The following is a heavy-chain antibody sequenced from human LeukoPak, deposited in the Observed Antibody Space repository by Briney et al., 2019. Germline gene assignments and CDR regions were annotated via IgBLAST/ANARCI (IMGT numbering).Heavy chain of an antibody. J-gene: IGHJ4*02. CDR1: YGSLSSYY. CDR2: IYTSGST. Sequence: PSETLSLTCIVSYGSLSSYYWSWIRQPAGKGLEWIGRIYTSGSTNYNPSLKSRVTMSVDTSKNQFSLKLSSVTAADTAVYYCARHYYYGSGSYFDYWGQGTLVTVSS. D-gene: IGHD3-10*01. CDR3: ARHYYYGSGSYFDY. V-gene: IGHV4-4*07.